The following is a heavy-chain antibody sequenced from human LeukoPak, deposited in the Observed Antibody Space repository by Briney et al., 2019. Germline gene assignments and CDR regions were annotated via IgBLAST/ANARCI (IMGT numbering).Heavy chain of an antibody. D-gene: IGHD2-15*01. CDR1: GFTFSNSA. CDR3: ACYGIAPPY. Sequence: GGSLRLSCIASGFTFSNSAISWVRQAPGKGLEWVSGVSGSGGSTYYADSMKGRFTISRDNSKNTVYLQMNTLRAEDTAVYYCACYGIAPPYWGQGTLVTVSS. CDR2: VSGSGGST. V-gene: IGHV3-23*01. J-gene: IGHJ4*02.